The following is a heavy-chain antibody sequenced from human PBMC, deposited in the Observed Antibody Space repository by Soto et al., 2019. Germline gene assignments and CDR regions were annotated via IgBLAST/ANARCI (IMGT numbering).Heavy chain of an antibody. V-gene: IGHV1-69*05. J-gene: IGHJ4*02. CDR1: GGTFSGHG. CDR2: IMPTFGSA. D-gene: IGHD1-26*01. Sequence: GASVKVSCKASGGTFSGHGIAWVRQVPGQGLEWMGGIMPTFGSATYAPKFQGRVTISTDKSTSTAYMELSSLRSEDTAVYFCASERSAQYFDYWGQGTLVTVSS. CDR3: ASERSAQYFDY.